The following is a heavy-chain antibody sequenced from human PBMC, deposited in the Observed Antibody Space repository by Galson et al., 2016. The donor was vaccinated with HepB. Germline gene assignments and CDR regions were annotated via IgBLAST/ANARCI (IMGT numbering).Heavy chain of an antibody. CDR1: GFTFTNHG. CDR2: VWFDGTTK. Sequence: SLRLSCAASGFTFTNHGMHWVRQAPGKGLEWVAVVWFDGTTKYYADSVKGRFTISRDNSKDTLYLQMNSLRAEDTALYYCARESSSFENYYYGMDVWGQGTTVGGSS. CDR3: ARESSSFENYYYGMDV. V-gene: IGHV3-33*01. D-gene: IGHD2-2*01. J-gene: IGHJ6*02.